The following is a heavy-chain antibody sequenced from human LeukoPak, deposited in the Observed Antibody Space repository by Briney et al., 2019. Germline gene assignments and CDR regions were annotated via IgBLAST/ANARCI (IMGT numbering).Heavy chain of an antibody. CDR1: GFTFSSYS. CDR2: ISSSGGNT. J-gene: IGHJ3*02. V-gene: IGHV3-23*01. Sequence: GGSLRLSCAASGFTFSSYSMSWVRQAPGKGLEWVPSISSSGGNTYYADSVKGRFTISRDNSKNTLYLQMNSLRAEDTAVYYCAKGTLGGPGAFDIWGQGTMVTVSS. D-gene: IGHD1-26*01. CDR3: AKGTLGGPGAFDI.